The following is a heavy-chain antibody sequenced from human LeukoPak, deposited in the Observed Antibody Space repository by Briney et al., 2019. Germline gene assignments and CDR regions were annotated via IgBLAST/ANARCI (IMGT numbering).Heavy chain of an antibody. J-gene: IGHJ5*02. V-gene: IGHV3-7*01. D-gene: IGHD6-6*01. Sequence: GGSLRLSCAASGFTFSSYWMSWVRQAPGKGLEWVANIKQDGSEKYYVDSVKGRFTISRDNAKNSLYLQMNSLRAEDTAVYYCARGSSPNLYNWFDPWGQGTLVTVSS. CDR2: IKQDGSEK. CDR1: GFTFSSYW. CDR3: ARGSSPNLYNWFDP.